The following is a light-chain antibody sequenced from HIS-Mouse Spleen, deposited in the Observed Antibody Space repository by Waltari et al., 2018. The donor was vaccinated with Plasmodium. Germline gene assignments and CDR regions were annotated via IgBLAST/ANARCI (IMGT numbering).Light chain of an antibody. J-gene: IGKJ3*01. CDR2: GAA. Sequence: EIVMPQSPATLSVSPVARATLSCRASQSDSSNLSWDQQKPAPAPRLLIYGAATRTTGIPTRFRARGSGAEFTHTNSRLQSDDFAVYCCEQYINWSVTFGTGTKVAIK. CDR1: QSDSSN. V-gene: IGKV3-15*01. CDR3: EQYINWSVT.